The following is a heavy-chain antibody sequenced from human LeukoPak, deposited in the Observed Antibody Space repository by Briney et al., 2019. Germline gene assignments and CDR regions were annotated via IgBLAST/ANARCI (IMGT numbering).Heavy chain of an antibody. V-gene: IGHV1-2*02. D-gene: IGHD2-2*02. CDR1: GYTFTGYY. J-gene: IGHJ3*02. CDR2: INPNSGGT. CDR3: ARTYCSSTSCYMDAFDI. Sequence: ASVKVSCKASGYTFTGYYMHWVRQAPGQGLEWMGWINPNSGGTNYAQKFQGRVTMTRDTSIGTAYMELSRLRSDDTAVYYCARTYCSSTSCYMDAFDIWGQGTMVTVSS.